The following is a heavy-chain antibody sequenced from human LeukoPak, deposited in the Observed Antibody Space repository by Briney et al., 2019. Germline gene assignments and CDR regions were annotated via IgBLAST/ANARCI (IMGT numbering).Heavy chain of an antibody. V-gene: IGHV4-38-2*01. J-gene: IGHJ4*02. CDR2: IYHSGST. D-gene: IGHD2-21*01. CDR1: GYSISSGYY. Sequence: PSETLSLTCAVSGYSISSGYYWGWIRQPPGKGLERIGGIYHSGSTYYNPSHKSLVTISVDTSKNQFSLKLSSVTAADTAVYYCARHYSSALDYWGQGTLVTVSS. CDR3: ARHYSSALDY.